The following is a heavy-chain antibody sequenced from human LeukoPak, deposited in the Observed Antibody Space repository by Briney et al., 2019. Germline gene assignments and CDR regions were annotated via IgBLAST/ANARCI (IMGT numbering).Heavy chain of an antibody. J-gene: IGHJ4*02. D-gene: IGHD2-15*01. CDR1: GFTLDDYG. V-gene: IGHV3-20*04. Sequence: PGGSLRLSCAASGFTLDDYGMSGVRQAPGKGLEWVSGINWNGGSTGYADSVKGRFTISRDNAKNSLYLQMNSLRAEDTAVYYCARGSGGSYYDYWGQGTLVTVSS. CDR2: INWNGGST. CDR3: ARGSGGSYYDY.